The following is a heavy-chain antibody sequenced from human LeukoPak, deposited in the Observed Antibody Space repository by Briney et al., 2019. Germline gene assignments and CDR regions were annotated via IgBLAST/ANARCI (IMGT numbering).Heavy chain of an antibody. CDR3: AKDRILGYSSSWSPFDY. J-gene: IGHJ4*02. CDR2: ISWNSGSI. D-gene: IGHD6-13*01. CDR1: GFTFDDYA. Sequence: SGGSLRLSCAASGFTFDDYAMHSVRQAPGKGLEWVSGISWNSGSIGYADSVKGRFTISRDNAKNSLYLQMNSLRAEDTALYYCAKDRILGYSSSWSPFDYWGQGTLVTVSS. V-gene: IGHV3-9*01.